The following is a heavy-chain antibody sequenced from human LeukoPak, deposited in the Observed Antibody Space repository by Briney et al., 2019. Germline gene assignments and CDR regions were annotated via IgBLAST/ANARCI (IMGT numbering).Heavy chain of an antibody. V-gene: IGHV3-74*01. D-gene: IGHD6-6*01. Sequence: GGSLRLSCAASGFTFSNSWMHWVRQAPGKGLVWVSRINSDGSSTTYADSVKGRFTISRDNAKNSLYLQMNSLRTEDTALYYCAKDKDSSSPNYGMDVWGQGTTVTVSS. CDR3: AKDKDSSSPNYGMDV. CDR2: INSDGSST. CDR1: GFTFSNSW. J-gene: IGHJ6*02.